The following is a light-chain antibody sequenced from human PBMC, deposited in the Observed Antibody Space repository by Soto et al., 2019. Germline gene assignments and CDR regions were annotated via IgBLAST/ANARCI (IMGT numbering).Light chain of an antibody. V-gene: IGLV2-14*01. Sequence: QSALTQPASVSGSPGQSITISCTGTSSDVGGYNYVSWYQQHPGKAPKLMIYDVSNRPSVVSNRFSGSKSGNTASLTISGLHAEDEADYYCSSYTSSSTLLYVFGTGTKLTVL. J-gene: IGLJ1*01. CDR3: SSYTSSSTLLYV. CDR2: DVS. CDR1: SSDVGGYNY.